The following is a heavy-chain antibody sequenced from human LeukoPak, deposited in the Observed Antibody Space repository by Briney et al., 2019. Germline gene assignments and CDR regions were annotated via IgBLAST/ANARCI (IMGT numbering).Heavy chain of an antibody. Sequence: PAETLSHTCTVSGGSISRKYWSWLGQPPGKGMEWVGYMHDSATTNHTPSLKSRVPMSVHTSKNQFSLKLTSVTAADTAVYYCAKFEPGRWFYPWGQGTLVTVSS. V-gene: IGHV4-59*01. D-gene: IGHD3-10*01. CDR1: GGSISRKY. CDR2: MHDSATT. J-gene: IGHJ5*02. CDR3: AKFEPGRWFYP.